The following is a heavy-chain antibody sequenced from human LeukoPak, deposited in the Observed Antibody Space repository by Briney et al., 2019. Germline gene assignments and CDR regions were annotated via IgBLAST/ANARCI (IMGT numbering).Heavy chain of an antibody. CDR1: GGSISSGSYY. Sequence: SETLSLTCTVSGGSISSGSYYWSWIRQPAGKGLEWIGRIYTSGSTNYNPSLKSRVTISVDTSKNQFSLKLSSVTAADTAVYYCARGQGGMTTVTTNYYYMDVWGKGTTVTVSS. CDR3: ARGQGGMTTVTTNYYYMDV. CDR2: IYTSGST. J-gene: IGHJ6*03. V-gene: IGHV4-61*02. D-gene: IGHD4-11*01.